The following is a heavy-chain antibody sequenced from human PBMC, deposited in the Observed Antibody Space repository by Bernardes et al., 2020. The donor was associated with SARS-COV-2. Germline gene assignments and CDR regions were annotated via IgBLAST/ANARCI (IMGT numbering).Heavy chain of an antibody. V-gene: IGHV3-23*01. CDR2: ITGSGDRT. Sequence: GGSLRLSCAASGFTFSSYAMSWVRQAPGKGLEWVSFITGSGDRTVDADSVKGRFTISRDNFQNTLYLQMNSLRAEDTAVYYCAREPNRRADFWGQGTLVTGSS. J-gene: IGHJ4*02. CDR3: AREPNRRADF. CDR1: GFTFSSYA.